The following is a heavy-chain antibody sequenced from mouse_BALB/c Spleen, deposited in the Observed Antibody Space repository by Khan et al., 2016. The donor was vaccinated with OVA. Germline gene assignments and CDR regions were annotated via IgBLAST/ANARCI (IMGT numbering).Heavy chain of an antibody. J-gene: IGHJ3*01. D-gene: IGHD2-14*01. CDR3: ARGGYGGFAY. CDR2: MFPGDGST. Sequence: QLEESGADLVKPGASVKLSCKASGYTFTSYDINWVRQRPEQGLEWIGWMFPGDGSTKYNENFKGKATLTTDKSSSTAYMQLSRLTSEDSGAYFCARGGYGGFAYWGQGTLVTVSA. CDR1: GYTFTSYD. V-gene: IGHV1-85*01.